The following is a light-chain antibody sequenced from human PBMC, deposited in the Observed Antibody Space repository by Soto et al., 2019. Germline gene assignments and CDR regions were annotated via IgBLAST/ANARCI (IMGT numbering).Light chain of an antibody. Sequence: QSVLTQPASVSGSPGQSITISCTGTSSDVGGYNYVSWYQQHPGKAPKLMIYDVSNRPSGVSNRFSGSKSGNTASLTISGLQAEDEADYYCSSYTSSCTLFYVSGTGTKSPS. CDR3: SSYTSSCTLFYV. CDR2: DVS. CDR1: SSDVGGYNY. V-gene: IGLV2-14*01. J-gene: IGLJ1*01.